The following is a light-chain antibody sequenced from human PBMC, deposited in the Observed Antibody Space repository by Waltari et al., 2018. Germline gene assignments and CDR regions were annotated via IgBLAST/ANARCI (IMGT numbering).Light chain of an antibody. CDR1: QSVKSNY. Sequence: EVVLTQSPGTMSLSPGERATLSCWASQSVKSNYLAWYQQRPGQTPRLLIYGASVRSTGIPDRFTGSGSETVFSLTISSLGPEDSALYYCQQYGSSPTFGQGTRLEIK. J-gene: IGKJ5*01. V-gene: IGKV3-20*01. CDR2: GAS. CDR3: QQYGSSPT.